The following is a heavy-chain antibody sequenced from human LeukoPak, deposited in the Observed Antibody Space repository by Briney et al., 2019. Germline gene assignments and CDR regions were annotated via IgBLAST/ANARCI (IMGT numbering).Heavy chain of an antibody. J-gene: IGHJ3*02. D-gene: IGHD1-26*01. CDR3: AVFPGIVGGTPLWNDAFDI. CDR1: GYTFTNYA. Sequence: ASVKVSCKASGYTFTNYAMNWVRQAPGQGLEWMGWINPNSGGTNYTQKFQGRVTMTRDTSISTAYMELSRLRSDDTAVYYCAVFPGIVGGTPLWNDAFDIWGQGTMVTVSS. CDR2: INPNSGGT. V-gene: IGHV1-2*02.